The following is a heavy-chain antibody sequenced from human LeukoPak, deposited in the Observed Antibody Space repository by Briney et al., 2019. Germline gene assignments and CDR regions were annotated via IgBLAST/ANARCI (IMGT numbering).Heavy chain of an antibody. D-gene: IGHD2-2*02. CDR3: AKQGLTTSWLYFDY. CDR2: MGGSDGRI. CDR1: GSTFSSYA. Sequence: GGSLRLSCAASGSTFSSYAMSWVRQAPGKGLEWVSVMGGSDGRIYHADSVKGRFTISRDNSKNTVYLQLNSLRAEDTAVYYCAKQGLTTSWLYFDYWGQGTLVTVSS. J-gene: IGHJ4*02. V-gene: IGHV3-23*01.